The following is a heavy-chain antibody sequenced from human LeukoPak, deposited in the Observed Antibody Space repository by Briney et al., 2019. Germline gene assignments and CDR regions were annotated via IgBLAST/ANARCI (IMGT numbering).Heavy chain of an antibody. V-gene: IGHV3-23*01. CDR3: AKGYSSGWTPFDY. D-gene: IGHD6-19*01. J-gene: IGHJ4*02. CDR2: IGDSGEIE. Sequence: PGGSLTLSCEASGLILRGHAMSWVRQAPGKGLEWVSGIGDSGEIERYADSVKGRFTISRDNFRNTVYLEMRSLRPEDTAGDYCAKGYSSGWTPFDYWGQGTQVTVSS. CDR1: GLILRGHA.